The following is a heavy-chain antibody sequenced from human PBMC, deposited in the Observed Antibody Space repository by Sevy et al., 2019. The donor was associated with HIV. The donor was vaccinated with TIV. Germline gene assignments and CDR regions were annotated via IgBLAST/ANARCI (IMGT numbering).Heavy chain of an antibody. D-gene: IGHD2-2*01. CDR3: ARGAGIDCRGSSCYLDFDF. Sequence: GGSLRLSCAASGFTLSNYAMNWVSQAPGKGLEWVSFISASSNYIYYADSLKGRFTNSRDNAKNSLFLQMHSLRAEDTAVYYCARGAGIDCRGSSCYLDFDFWGQGPLVTVSS. V-gene: IGHV3-21*01. J-gene: IGHJ4*02. CDR1: GFTLSNYA. CDR2: ISASSNYI.